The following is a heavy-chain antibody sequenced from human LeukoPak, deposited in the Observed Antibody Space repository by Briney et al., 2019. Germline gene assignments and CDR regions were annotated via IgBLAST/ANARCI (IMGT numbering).Heavy chain of an antibody. CDR2: ISSSSISI. CDR3: ARVYDVLTGGFDY. D-gene: IGHD3-9*01. CDR1: GFIFRRYD. J-gene: IGHJ4*02. V-gene: IGHV3-21*01. Sequence: GGSLRLSCAASGFIFRRYDMNWVRQAPGKGLEWVSFISSSSISIYYGDSVQGRFTVSRDNARNLLYLEMNTLRAEDMAVYYCARVYDVLTGGFDYWGQGALVTVSS.